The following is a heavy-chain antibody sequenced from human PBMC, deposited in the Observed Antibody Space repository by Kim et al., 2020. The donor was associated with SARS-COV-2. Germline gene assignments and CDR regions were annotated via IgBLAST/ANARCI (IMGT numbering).Heavy chain of an antibody. Sequence: GGSLRLSCAASGFTFSSYAMSWVRQAPGKGLEWVSAISGSGGSTYYADSVKGRFTISRDNSKNTLYLQMNSLRAEDTAVYYCAKDPQRGGIFPHYMDVWGKGTTVTVSS. V-gene: IGHV3-23*01. CDR3: AKDPQRGGIFPHYMDV. CDR2: ISGSGGST. CDR1: GFTFSSYA. J-gene: IGHJ6*03. D-gene: IGHD3-3*01.